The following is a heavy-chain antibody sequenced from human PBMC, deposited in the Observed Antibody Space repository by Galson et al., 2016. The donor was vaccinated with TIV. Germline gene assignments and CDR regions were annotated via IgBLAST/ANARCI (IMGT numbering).Heavy chain of an antibody. D-gene: IGHD6-13*01. CDR2: MKQDGGEI. CDR3: ARAEWISSWRVDP. CDR1: GFTFSSSW. Sequence: SLRLSCAASGFTFSSSWMIWMRQSPGLGLEWVANMKQDGGEIYYVDSVMGRFTIPRDNAKNSEYLQMSSLRAEDTAVYYCARAEWISSWRVDPLGQGTLVTVS. V-gene: IGHV3-7*01. J-gene: IGHJ5*02.